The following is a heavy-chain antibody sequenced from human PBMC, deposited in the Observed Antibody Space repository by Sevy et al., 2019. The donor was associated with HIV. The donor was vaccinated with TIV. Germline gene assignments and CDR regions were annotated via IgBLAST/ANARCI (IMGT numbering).Heavy chain of an antibody. CDR1: GGSFSGYY. V-gene: IGHV4-34*01. J-gene: IGHJ6*03. CDR2: INHSGST. Sequence: SETLSLTCAVYGGSFSGYYWSWIRQPPGKGLEWIGEINHSGSTNYNPSLKSRVTISVDTSKNQFSLQLSSVTAADTAVYYCARGFNMDVWGKGTTVTVSS. CDR3: ARGFNMDV.